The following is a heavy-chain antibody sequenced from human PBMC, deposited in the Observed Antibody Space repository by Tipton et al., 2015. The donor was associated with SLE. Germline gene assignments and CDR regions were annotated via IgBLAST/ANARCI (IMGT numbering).Heavy chain of an antibody. Sequence: QLVQSGAEVKKPGASVKVSCKASGYSFSNFEINWVRQAPGQGLEWMGWINTNTGNPTYAPGFTGRFVFSLDTSVSTAYLQISSLKSEDTAVYYCARRLRSYDYWGQGTLVTVSS. J-gene: IGHJ4*02. V-gene: IGHV7-4-1*02. D-gene: IGHD4-17*01. CDR1: GYSFSNFE. CDR2: INTNTGNP. CDR3: ARRLRSYDY.